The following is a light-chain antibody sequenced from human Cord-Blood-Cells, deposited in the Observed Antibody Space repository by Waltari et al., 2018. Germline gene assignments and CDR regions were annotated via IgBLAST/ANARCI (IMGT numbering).Light chain of an antibody. Sequence: LSPGERATLSCRSSQSVSSYLAWYQQKPGQAPRLLIYDASNRATGIPARFSGSGSGTDFTLTISSLEPEDFAVYYCQQRSNWPPTFGQGTKVEIK. J-gene: IGKJ1*01. CDR3: QQRSNWPPT. V-gene: IGKV3-11*01. CDR1: QSVSSY. CDR2: DAS.